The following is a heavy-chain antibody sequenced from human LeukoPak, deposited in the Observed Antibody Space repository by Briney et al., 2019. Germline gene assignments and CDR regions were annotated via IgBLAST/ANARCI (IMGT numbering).Heavy chain of an antibody. D-gene: IGHD3-22*01. J-gene: IGHJ4*02. Sequence: PGGSLRLSCAASGFTFSSYEMNWVRQAPGKGLEWVSYISSSGSTIYYAGSVKGRFTISRDNAKNSLYLQMNSLRAEDTAVYYCASSGYYYYFDYWGQGTLVTVSS. CDR1: GFTFSSYE. V-gene: IGHV3-48*03. CDR2: ISSSGSTI. CDR3: ASSGYYYYFDY.